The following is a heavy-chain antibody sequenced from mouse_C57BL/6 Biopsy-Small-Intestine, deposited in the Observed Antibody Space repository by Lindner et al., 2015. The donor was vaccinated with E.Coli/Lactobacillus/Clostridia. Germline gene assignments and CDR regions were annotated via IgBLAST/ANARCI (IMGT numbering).Heavy chain of an antibody. V-gene: IGHV1-9*01. J-gene: IGHJ4*01. D-gene: IGHD2-14*01. CDR1: GYAFSRSW. Sequence: VQLQESGPELVKPGASVKISCKASGYAFSRSWMNWVKQRPGHGLEWIGEILPGSGSTNYNEKFKGKATFTADTSSNTIYMHLSSLTTEDSAIYYCARWVPSPPMDYWGQGTSVTVSS. CDR3: ARWVPSPPMDY. CDR2: ILPGSGST.